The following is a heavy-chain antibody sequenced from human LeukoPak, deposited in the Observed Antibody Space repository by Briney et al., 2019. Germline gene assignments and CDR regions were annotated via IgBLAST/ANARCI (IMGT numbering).Heavy chain of an antibody. CDR1: GGSFSGYY. CDR3: ARVGGDSGSYYRYNWFDP. CDR2: INHSGST. J-gene: IGHJ5*02. Sequence: PSETLSLTCAVYGGSFSGYYWSWIRQPPGKGLEWIGEINHSGSTNYNPSLKSRVTISVDTSKNQFSLKLSSVTAADTAVYYCARVGGDSGSYYRYNWFDPWGQGTLVTVSS. V-gene: IGHV4-34*01. D-gene: IGHD3-10*01.